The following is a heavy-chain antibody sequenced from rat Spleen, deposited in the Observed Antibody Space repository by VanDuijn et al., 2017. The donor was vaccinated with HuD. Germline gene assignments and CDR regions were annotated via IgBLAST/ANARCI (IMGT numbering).Heavy chain of an antibody. J-gene: IGHJ2*01. CDR2: ISPSGGST. Sequence: EVQLVESGGGLVQPGRSMKLSCAASGFTFSNYGMAWVRQAPKKGLEWVASISPSGGSTYYRDSVKGRFTISRDNAKSTLYLQMDSLRSEDTATYYCETKGNYGGYGWGQGVMVTVSS. V-gene: IGHV5-19*01. CDR1: GFTFSNYG. CDR3: ETKGNYGGYG. D-gene: IGHD1-11*01.